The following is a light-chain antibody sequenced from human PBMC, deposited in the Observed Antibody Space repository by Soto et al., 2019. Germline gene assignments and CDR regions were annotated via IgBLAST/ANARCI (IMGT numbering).Light chain of an antibody. J-gene: IGKJ5*01. Sequence: EIVLTQSPGTLSLSPGERATLSCRASQSVSSSYLAWYQQKPGQAPRLLIYGASTRATGVPDMFSGRESGTDFTLSISRLEPDDFVVYDCQQYGSSPFTVGTGTRRAIK. CDR1: QSVSSSY. V-gene: IGKV3-20*01. CDR2: GAS. CDR3: QQYGSSPFT.